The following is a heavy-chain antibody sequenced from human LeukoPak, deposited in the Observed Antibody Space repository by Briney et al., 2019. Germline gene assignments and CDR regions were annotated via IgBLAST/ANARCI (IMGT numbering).Heavy chain of an antibody. Sequence: GGSLRLSCVASGFSFSNYSMNWVRQAPGKGLQWVSYISSSSRTTYYADSVKGRFTISRDNAKNSLYLQMNSLRAEDTAVYYCANWIQTHFDFWGQGTLVAVSS. V-gene: IGHV3-48*04. CDR3: ANWIQTHFDF. CDR1: GFSFSNYS. CDR2: ISSSSRTT. J-gene: IGHJ4*02. D-gene: IGHD1-1*01.